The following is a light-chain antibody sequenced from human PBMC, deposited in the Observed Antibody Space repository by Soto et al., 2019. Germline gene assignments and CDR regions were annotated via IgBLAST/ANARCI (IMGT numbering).Light chain of an antibody. CDR1: QSVSIY. J-gene: IGKJ4*01. CDR3: QQRVDWLT. V-gene: IGKV3-11*01. Sequence: EIVLTQSPATLSLSPGERATLSCRASQSVSIYLAWYQQRPGQAPRLLIYDASNSATGIPARFSGSGSGTDFTLTISSLEPEDFAVYYCQQRVDWLTFGGGTKVEIK. CDR2: DAS.